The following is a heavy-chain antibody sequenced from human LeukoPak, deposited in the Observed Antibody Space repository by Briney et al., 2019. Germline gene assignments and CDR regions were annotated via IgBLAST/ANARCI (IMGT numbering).Heavy chain of an antibody. CDR3: ARDGYGDYVGHFDY. D-gene: IGHD4-17*01. V-gene: IGHV3-20*04. Sequence: PGGSLRLSCAASGFTFDDYGMSWVRQAPGKGLEWVSGINWNGGSTGYADSVKGRFTISRDNAKNSLYLQMNSLRAEDTALYYCARDGYGDYVGHFDYWGQGTLVTVSS. J-gene: IGHJ4*02. CDR1: GFTFDDYG. CDR2: INWNGGST.